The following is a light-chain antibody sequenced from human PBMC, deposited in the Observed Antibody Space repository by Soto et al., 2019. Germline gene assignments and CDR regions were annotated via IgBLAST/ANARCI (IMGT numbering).Light chain of an antibody. Sequence: DIQMTQSPSSLSASVGDRVTITCRASQSISSYLNWYQQKPGKAPELLIYAASSLQSGVPSRFSGSGSGTDFTRTISSLQPEDFEIYYCQQSYSTPFTFGPGAKLDI. CDR2: AAS. J-gene: IGKJ3*01. CDR3: QQSYSTPFT. CDR1: QSISSY. V-gene: IGKV1-39*01.